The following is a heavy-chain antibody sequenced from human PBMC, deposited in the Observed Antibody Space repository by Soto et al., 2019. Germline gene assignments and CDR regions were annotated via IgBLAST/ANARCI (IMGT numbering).Heavy chain of an antibody. J-gene: IGHJ5*02. Sequence: GASVKVSCKASGYTFTGYYMHWVRQAPGQGLEWMGWINPNSGGTNYAQKFQGWVTMTRDTSISTAYMELSRLRSDDTAVYYCARGYDYGDSNWFDPWGQGTLVTVSS. CDR1: GYTFTGYY. CDR2: INPNSGGT. CDR3: ARGYDYGDSNWFDP. D-gene: IGHD4-17*01. V-gene: IGHV1-2*04.